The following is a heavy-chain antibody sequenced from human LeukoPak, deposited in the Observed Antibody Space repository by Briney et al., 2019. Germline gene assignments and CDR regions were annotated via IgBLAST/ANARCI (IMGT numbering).Heavy chain of an antibody. J-gene: IGHJ4*02. Sequence: PGGSLRLSCAASGFTFSSYGMHWVRQAPGKGLEWVSLISANGGSTHYADSVRGRFIISRDNSKNTLYLQMNSLRAEDTAVYFCAKDLYSVAGDYWGQGTLVTVSS. D-gene: IGHD6-19*01. CDR1: GFTFSSYG. CDR3: AKDLYSVAGDY. V-gene: IGHV3-23*01. CDR2: ISANGGST.